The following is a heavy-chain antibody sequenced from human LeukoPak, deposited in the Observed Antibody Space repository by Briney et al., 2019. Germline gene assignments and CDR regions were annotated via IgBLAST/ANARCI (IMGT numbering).Heavy chain of an antibody. CDR3: ASGLRWYPVDY. CDR2: ISSSGSTI. CDR1: GSTFSNAW. Sequence: TGGSLRLSCVVSGSTFSNAWMSWVRQAPGKGLEWVSYISSSGSTIYYADSVKGRFTISRDNAKNSLYLQMNSLRAEDTAVYYCASGLRWYPVDYWGQGTLVTVSS. D-gene: IGHD4-23*01. V-gene: IGHV3-48*03. J-gene: IGHJ4*02.